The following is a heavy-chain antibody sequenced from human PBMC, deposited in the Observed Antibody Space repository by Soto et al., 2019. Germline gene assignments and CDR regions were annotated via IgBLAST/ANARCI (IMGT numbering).Heavy chain of an antibody. J-gene: IGHJ4*02. D-gene: IGHD2-15*01. CDR3: AKKSKVAHQDLDY. CDR2: ISSDGSDK. CDR1: GFTFSNFG. Sequence: QVQLVESGGGVVQPGRSLRLSCAASGFTFSNFGMHWVRQAPGKGLEWVAAISSDGSDKYYSESVKGRFTTSRDNSKNTLFLQMNSLRVADTAVYYCAKKSKVAHQDLDYWGQGTRVTVSS. V-gene: IGHV3-30*18.